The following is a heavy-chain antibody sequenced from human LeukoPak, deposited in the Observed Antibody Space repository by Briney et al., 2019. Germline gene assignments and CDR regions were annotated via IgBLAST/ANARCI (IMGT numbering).Heavy chain of an antibody. CDR1: GYTFTSYA. V-gene: IGHV1-8*02. J-gene: IGHJ4*02. CDR3: ARESGLYGSGSRY. D-gene: IGHD3-10*01. Sequence: ASVKISCKASGYTFTSYAMNWVRQATGQGLEWMGWMNPNSGNTGYAQKFQGRVTMTRTTSINTAYMELSSLRSDDTAVYYCARESGLYGSGSRYWGQGTLVTVSS. CDR2: MNPNSGNT.